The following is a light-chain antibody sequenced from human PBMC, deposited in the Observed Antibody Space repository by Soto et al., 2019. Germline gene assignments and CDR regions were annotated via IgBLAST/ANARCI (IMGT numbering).Light chain of an antibody. CDR2: DAS. V-gene: IGKV3-20*01. Sequence: EIVLTQSPGTLSLSPGERATLSCWATQSVSSSHLAWYQQKPGQAPKLVIYDASNRATGIPDRFSGSGSGTDFTLTISRLEPEDCAVYYCQQYGSSPMYTFGQGTKLEIK. CDR3: QQYGSSPMYT. CDR1: QSVSSSH. J-gene: IGKJ2*01.